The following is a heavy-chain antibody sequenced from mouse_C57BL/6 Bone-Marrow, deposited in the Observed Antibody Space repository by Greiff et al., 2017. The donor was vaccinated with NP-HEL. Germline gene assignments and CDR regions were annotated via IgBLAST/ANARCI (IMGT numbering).Heavy chain of an antibody. CDR1: GYTFTSYW. J-gene: IGHJ3*01. CDR2: IHPNSGST. CDR3: ARSGDYVVRFAY. Sequence: QVQLQQPGAELVKPGASVKLSCKASGYTFTSYWMHWVKQRPGQGLEWIGMIHPNSGSTNYNEKFKSKATLTVDKSSSTAYMQLSSLTSEDSAVYDCARSGDYVVRFAYWGQGTLLTVSA. D-gene: IGHD2-13*01. V-gene: IGHV1-64*01.